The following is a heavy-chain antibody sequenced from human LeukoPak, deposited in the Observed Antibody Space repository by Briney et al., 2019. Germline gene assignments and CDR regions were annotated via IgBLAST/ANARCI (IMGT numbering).Heavy chain of an antibody. V-gene: IGHV1-69*13. CDR2: IIPIFGTA. CDR3: ARVLYYYDGALGY. Sequence: SVKVSCKASGGTFSSYAISWVRQAPGQGLEWMGGIIPIFGTANYAQKFQGRVTITADESTSTAYMELSRLRSDDTAVYYCARVLYYYDGALGYWGQGTLVTVSS. J-gene: IGHJ4*02. CDR1: GGTFSSYA. D-gene: IGHD3-22*01.